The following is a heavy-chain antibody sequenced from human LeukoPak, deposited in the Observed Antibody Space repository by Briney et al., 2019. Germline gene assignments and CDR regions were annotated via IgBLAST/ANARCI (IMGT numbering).Heavy chain of an antibody. D-gene: IGHD2-21*02. V-gene: IGHV1-69*13. Sequence: ASVKVSCKASGGTFSSYAISWVRQAPGQGLEWMGGIIPIFGTANYAQKFQGRVTITADESTSTAYMELSSLRSEDTAVYYCARDPYCGGDCYPLTGYWGQGTLVTVSS. CDR1: GGTFSSYA. J-gene: IGHJ4*02. CDR3: ARDPYCGGDCYPLTGY. CDR2: IIPIFGTA.